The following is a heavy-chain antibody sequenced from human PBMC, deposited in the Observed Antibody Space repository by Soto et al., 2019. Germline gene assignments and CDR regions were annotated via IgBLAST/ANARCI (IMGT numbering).Heavy chain of an antibody. D-gene: IGHD3-16*01. V-gene: IGHV3-23*01. CDR2: ISGSGIST. CDR3: AKSAGSNAYYPNDY. Sequence: EGQLLESGGGLVQPGGSLRLSCAASGFTFSSYAMTWVRQAPGKGLEWVSSISGSGISTYYADSVKGRFTISRDNSKNTLYLQMNSLRAEDAAVYYCAKSAGSNAYYPNDYWRQGALVTVS. J-gene: IGHJ4*02. CDR1: GFTFSSYA.